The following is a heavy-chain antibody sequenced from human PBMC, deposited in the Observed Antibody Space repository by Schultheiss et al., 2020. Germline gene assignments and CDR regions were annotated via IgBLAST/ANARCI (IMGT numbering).Heavy chain of an antibody. CDR3: AKTIAADSPLYWSPSYYYYGMDV. CDR2: ISGSGGST. D-gene: IGHD6-6*01. V-gene: IGHV3-23*01. Sequence: GGSLRLSCAASGFTFSSYAMSWVRQAPGKGLEWVSAISGSGGSTYYADSVKGRFTISRDNSKNTLYLQMNSLRAEDTAVYYCAKTIAADSPLYWSPSYYYYGMDVWGQGTTVTVSS. J-gene: IGHJ6*02. CDR1: GFTFSSYA.